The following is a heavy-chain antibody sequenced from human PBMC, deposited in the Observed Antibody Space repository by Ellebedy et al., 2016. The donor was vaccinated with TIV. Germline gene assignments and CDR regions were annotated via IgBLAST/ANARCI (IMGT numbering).Heavy chain of an antibody. Sequence: AASVKVSCKASGGTFSSYAISWVRQAPGQGLEWMGRIIPILGIANYAQKFQGRVTMTKDTSTSTVYMELSSLRSEDTAVYYCASDSSSSSIDYWGQGTLVTVSS. CDR3: ASDSSSSSIDY. V-gene: IGHV1-69*04. J-gene: IGHJ4*02. CDR2: IIPILGIA. CDR1: GGTFSSYA. D-gene: IGHD6-13*01.